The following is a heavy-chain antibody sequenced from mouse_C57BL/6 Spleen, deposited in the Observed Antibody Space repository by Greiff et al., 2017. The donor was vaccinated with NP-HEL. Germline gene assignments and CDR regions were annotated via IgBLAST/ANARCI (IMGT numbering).Heavy chain of an antibody. J-gene: IGHJ4*01. CDR1: GYAFSSYW. CDR3: ARATVPAGDYYAMDY. D-gene: IGHD1-1*01. CDR2: IYPGDGDT. Sequence: VKLQESGAELVKPGASVKISCKASGYAFSSYWMNWVKQRPGKGLEWIGQIYPGDGDTNYNGKFKGKATLTADKSSSTAYMQLSSLTSEDSAVYFCARATVPAGDYYAMDYWGQGTSVTVSS. V-gene: IGHV1-80*01.